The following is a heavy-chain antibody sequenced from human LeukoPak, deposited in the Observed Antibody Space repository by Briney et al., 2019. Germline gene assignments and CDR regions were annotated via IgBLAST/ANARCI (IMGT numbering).Heavy chain of an antibody. D-gene: IGHD2-2*01. Sequence: SETLSLTCAVYGGSFSGYYWSWIRQPPGKGLEWIGEINHSGSTNYNPSLKSRVTISVDTSKNQFSLKLSSVTAADAAVYCCARGSPVVPAIYYYYYYGMDVWGQGTTVTVSS. J-gene: IGHJ6*02. CDR1: GGSFSGYY. CDR2: INHSGST. CDR3: ARGSPVVPAIYYYYYYGMDV. V-gene: IGHV4-34*01.